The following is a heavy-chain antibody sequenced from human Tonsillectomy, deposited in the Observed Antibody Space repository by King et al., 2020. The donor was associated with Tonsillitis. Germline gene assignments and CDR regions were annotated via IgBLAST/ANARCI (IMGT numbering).Heavy chain of an antibody. CDR2: INSDGSST. CDR1: GFTFSSYW. D-gene: IGHD6-19*01. V-gene: IGHV3-74*01. Sequence: VQLVESGGGLVQPGGSLRLSCAASGFTFSSYWMHWVRQAPGKGLVWVSRINSDGSSTSYADSVKGRFTISRDNAKNTLYLQMNSLRAEDTAVYYCARGITVAGTFWFDPWGQGTLVTVSS. J-gene: IGHJ5*02. CDR3: ARGITVAGTFWFDP.